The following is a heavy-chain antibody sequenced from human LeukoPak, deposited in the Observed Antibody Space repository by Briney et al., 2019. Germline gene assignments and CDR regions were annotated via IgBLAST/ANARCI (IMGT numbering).Heavy chain of an antibody. V-gene: IGHV3-74*01. CDR3: ARGRGCSGGDCYDFDY. D-gene: IGHD2-21*02. J-gene: IGHJ4*02. Sequence: GGSLRLSCVASGFSFTYYQMHWVRQTPGKGLVWVSRINSDGSSTTYADSVKGRFTISRDNAKNTLYLQMNSLRAEDTAVYYCARGRGCSGGDCYDFDYWGQGTLVTFSS. CDR1: GFSFTYYQ. CDR2: INSDGSST.